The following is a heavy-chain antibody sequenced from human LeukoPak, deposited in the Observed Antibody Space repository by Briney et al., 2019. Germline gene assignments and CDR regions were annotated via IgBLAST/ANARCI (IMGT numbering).Heavy chain of an antibody. CDR2: INSDGSST. D-gene: IGHD3-10*01. CDR1: GFTLSSYW. CDR3: ARGSTSSWFGESPFDY. Sequence: GGSLRLSCAASGFTLSSYWMHWVRQAPGKGLVWVSRINSDGSSTSYADSVKGRFTISRDNAKNTLYLQMNSLRAEDTAVYYCARGSTSSWFGESPFDYWGQGTLVTVSS. V-gene: IGHV3-74*01. J-gene: IGHJ4*02.